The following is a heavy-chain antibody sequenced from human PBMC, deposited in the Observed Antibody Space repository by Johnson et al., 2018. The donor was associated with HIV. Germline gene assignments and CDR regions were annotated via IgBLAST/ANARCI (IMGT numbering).Heavy chain of an antibody. CDR2: INWNGGRT. D-gene: IGHD1-1*01. CDR3: ARATTPHDAFDI. CDR1: GFTFDDHG. J-gene: IGHJ3*02. Sequence: MLLVESGGGVVRPGGSLRLSCAASGFTFDDHGMSWVRQGSGKGLEWVSGINWNGGRTGYADSVKGRFTISRDNSKNKLYLQMNSLRAEDTAVYYFARATTPHDAFDIWGQGTMVTVSS. V-gene: IGHV3-20*04.